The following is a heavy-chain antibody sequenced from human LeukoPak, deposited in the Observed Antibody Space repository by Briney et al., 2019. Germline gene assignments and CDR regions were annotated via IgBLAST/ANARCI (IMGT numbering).Heavy chain of an antibody. CDR3: AKAEPTVLTGYYGDFDY. V-gene: IGHV3-30*02. CDR1: GFTFSYYG. CDR2: IRYDESKK. D-gene: IGHD3-9*01. Sequence: PGGSLRLSCAASGFTFSYYGMHWVRQAPGKGLEWVAFIRYDESKKFYGDSVKGRFTISRDNSKNTLYLQMNSMRAEDTAVYYCAKAEPTVLTGYYGDFDYWGQGTLVTVSS. J-gene: IGHJ4*02.